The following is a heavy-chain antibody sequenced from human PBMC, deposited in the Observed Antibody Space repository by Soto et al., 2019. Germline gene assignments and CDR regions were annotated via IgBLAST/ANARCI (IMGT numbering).Heavy chain of an antibody. CDR3: ARDPPGVFGYYMDV. CDR2: INPDSGYT. Sequence: QVQLVQSGAEVKKPGASVRVSCQVSGYTFTTHSLNWVRQAPGQSLEWMGWINPDSGYTKYSENFQDRVTITRDTSASPAYLELSSLRSEDTAVYYCARDPPGVFGYYMDVWCKGTTVIVSS. V-gene: IGHV1-3*01. D-gene: IGHD3-3*01. CDR1: GYTFTTHS. J-gene: IGHJ6*03.